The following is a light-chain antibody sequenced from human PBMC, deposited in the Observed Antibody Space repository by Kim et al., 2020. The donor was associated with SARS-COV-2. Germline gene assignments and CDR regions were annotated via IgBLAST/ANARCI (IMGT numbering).Light chain of an antibody. Sequence: FSPGERATLSCKASPSVSSYLAWYQQKPGQAPRLLLYDASNRATGIPARFSGSGSGTDFTLTIGSLEPEDFAVYYCQQRGNWPLTFGGGTKVDIK. V-gene: IGKV3-11*01. CDR1: PSVSSY. J-gene: IGKJ4*01. CDR3: QQRGNWPLT. CDR2: DAS.